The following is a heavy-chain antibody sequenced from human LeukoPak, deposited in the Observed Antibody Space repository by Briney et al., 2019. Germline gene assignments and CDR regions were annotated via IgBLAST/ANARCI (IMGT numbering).Heavy chain of an antibody. Sequence: SETLSLTCAVSGGSISSGGYSWSWIRQPPGKGLEWIGYIYHGGSTYYNPSLKSRVTISVDRSKNQFSLKLSSVTAADTAVYYCARSAYCGGDCYADAFDIWGQGTMVTVSS. CDR3: ARSAYCGGDCYADAFDI. CDR1: GGSISSGGYS. V-gene: IGHV4-30-2*01. CDR2: IYHGGST. D-gene: IGHD2-21*02. J-gene: IGHJ3*02.